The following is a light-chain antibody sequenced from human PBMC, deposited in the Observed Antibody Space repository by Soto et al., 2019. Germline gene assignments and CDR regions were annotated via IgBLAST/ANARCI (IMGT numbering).Light chain of an antibody. V-gene: IGKV3-15*01. CDR1: QSISIN. Sequence: EIVITQSPSTLSVSPGERAALSCSASQSISINLAWYQQKPGQAPRLLIYGASTRATGIPARFSGSGSGTEFTLTISSLQSEDFAVYFCQQYNNWPPITFGQGTRLEIK. CDR3: QQYNNWPPIT. CDR2: GAS. J-gene: IGKJ5*01.